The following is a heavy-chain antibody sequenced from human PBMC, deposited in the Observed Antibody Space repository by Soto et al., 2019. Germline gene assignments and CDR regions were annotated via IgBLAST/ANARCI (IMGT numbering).Heavy chain of an antibody. J-gene: IGHJ6*03. CDR3: ARQTREIGVIRTYYCYMDV. V-gene: IGHV4-59*08. CDR2: IYYSGST. D-gene: IGHD3-16*02. CDR1: GGSISSYY. Sequence: SETLSLTCTVSGGSISSYYWSWIRQPPGKGLEWIGYIYYSGSTNYNPSLKSRVTISVDTSKNQFSLKLSSVTAADTAVYYCARQTREIGVIRTYYCYMDVWGKGTTVTVSS.